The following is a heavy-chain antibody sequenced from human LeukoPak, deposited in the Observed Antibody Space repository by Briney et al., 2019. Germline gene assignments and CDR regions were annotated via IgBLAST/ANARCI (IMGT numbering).Heavy chain of an antibody. J-gene: IGHJ5*02. D-gene: IGHD2-8*01. CDR1: GGSFSGYY. CDR2: INHSGST. CDR3: ARKPLVYAIRFASWFDP. Sequence: PSETLSLTCAVYGGSFSGYYWSWIRQPPGKGLEWIGEINHSGSTNYNPSLKSRVTISVDTSKNQFSLKLSSVTAADTAVYYCARKPLVYAIRFASWFDPWGQGTLVTVSS. V-gene: IGHV4-34*01.